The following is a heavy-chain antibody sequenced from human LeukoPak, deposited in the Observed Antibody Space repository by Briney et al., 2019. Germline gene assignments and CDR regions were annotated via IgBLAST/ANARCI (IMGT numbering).Heavy chain of an antibody. D-gene: IGHD3-10*01. Sequence: GESLKISCRGSGYSFTSYWIGRVRQMPGKGLEGMGSIYPGDSDTRYSPSFQGQVTISADKSISTAYLQWSSLKASDTAMYYCARHSMVWGVINWFDPWGQGTLVTVPS. CDR1: GYSFTSYW. CDR2: IYPGDSDT. V-gene: IGHV5-51*01. CDR3: ARHSMVWGVINWFDP. J-gene: IGHJ5*02.